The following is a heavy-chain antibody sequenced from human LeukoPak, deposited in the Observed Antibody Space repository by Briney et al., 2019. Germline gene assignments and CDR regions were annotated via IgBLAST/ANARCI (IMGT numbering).Heavy chain of an antibody. CDR1: GFTFSSYS. J-gene: IGHJ4*02. D-gene: IGHD3-22*01. Sequence: GGSLRLSCAASGFTFSSYSRNWVRKAPGKGLEWVSSISSSSSYIYYADSVKGRFTISRDNAKNSLYLQMNSLRGEDTAVYYCAKDVSGYYSYFDYWGQGTLVTVSS. CDR2: ISSSSSYI. CDR3: AKDVSGYYSYFDY. V-gene: IGHV3-21*01.